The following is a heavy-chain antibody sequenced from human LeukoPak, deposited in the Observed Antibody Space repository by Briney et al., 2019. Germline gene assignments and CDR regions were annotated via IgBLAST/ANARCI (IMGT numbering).Heavy chain of an antibody. CDR3: ARYNAAAGDY. V-gene: IGHV3-74*01. CDR2: IKNDRSVT. Sequence: GGSLRLSCAASGFTFSSYWMQWVRQAPGKGLVWVSRIKNDRSVTNYADSVKGRYTISRDNAKNTLYLQMNSLRAEDTAVYYCARYNAAAGDYWGQGTLVTVSS. D-gene: IGHD6-13*01. J-gene: IGHJ4*02. CDR1: GFTFSSYW.